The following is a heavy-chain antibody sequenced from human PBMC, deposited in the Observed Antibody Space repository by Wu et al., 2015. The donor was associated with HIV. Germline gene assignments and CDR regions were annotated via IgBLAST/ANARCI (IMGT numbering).Heavy chain of an antibody. CDR3: AREGLIITHIYYFDY. D-gene: IGHD3-9*01. CDR2: INPNSGGT. V-gene: IGHV1-2*02. CDR1: GGSFNSYA. J-gene: IGHJ4*02. Sequence: QVQLVQSGAELKKPGSSVKVSCKASGGSFNSYAITWVRQAPGQGLEWMGWINPNSGGTNYAQKFQGRVTMTRDTSISTAYMELSRLTSDDTAVYYCAREGLIITHIYYFDYWGQGALVTVSS.